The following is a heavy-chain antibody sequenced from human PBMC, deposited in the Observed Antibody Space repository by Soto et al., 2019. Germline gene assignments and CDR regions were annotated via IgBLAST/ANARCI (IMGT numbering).Heavy chain of an antibody. Sequence: SVKVSCKASGGTFSSYAISWVRQAPGQGLEWMGGIIPIFGTANYAQKFQGRVTITADESTSTAYMELSSLRSEDTAVYYCARDTVLGYCSGGSCWVGPYCYYGMDVWGQGTTVPVSS. CDR3: ARDTVLGYCSGGSCWVGPYCYYGMDV. CDR1: GGTFSSYA. CDR2: IIPIFGTA. D-gene: IGHD2-15*01. J-gene: IGHJ6*02. V-gene: IGHV1-69*13.